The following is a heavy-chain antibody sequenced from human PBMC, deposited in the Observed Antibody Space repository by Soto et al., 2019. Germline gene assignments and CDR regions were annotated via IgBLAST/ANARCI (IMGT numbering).Heavy chain of an antibody. CDR2: ISYSGST. CDR3: ARGVLH. Sequence: QVQLQESGPGLVQPSQTLSLTCTVSGGSISSGGYYWNWIRQHPGKGLEWIGHISYSGSTYYNTSLKSRVTISVDTSRNQFSLIVNSVTAADTAVYYCARGVLHWGQGTLVTVSS. CDR1: GGSISSGGYY. J-gene: IGHJ4*01. V-gene: IGHV4-31*03.